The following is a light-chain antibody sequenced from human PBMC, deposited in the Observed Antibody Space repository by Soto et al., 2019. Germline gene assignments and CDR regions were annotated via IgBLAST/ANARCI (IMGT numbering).Light chain of an antibody. Sequence: QSALTQPASVSGSPGQSIAISCTGASSDVGSYNLVSWYQQHPGKDHKLMIYEVTKRPSGVSNRFSGSKSVNTASLTISGLQAEDEADYYCCSYAGITTPVVFGGGTKLTVL. CDR1: SSDVGSYNL. V-gene: IGLV2-23*02. J-gene: IGLJ2*01. CDR3: CSYAGITTPVV. CDR2: EVT.